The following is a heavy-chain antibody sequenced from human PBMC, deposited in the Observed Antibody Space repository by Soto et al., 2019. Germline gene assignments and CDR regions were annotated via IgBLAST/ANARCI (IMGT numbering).Heavy chain of an antibody. V-gene: IGHV4-59*01. J-gene: IGHJ4*02. D-gene: IGHD7-27*01. Sequence: SETLSLTCTVSGGSISSYYWSWIRQPPGKGLEWIGYIYYSGSTNYNPSLKSRVTISVDTSKNQFSLKLSSVTAVDTAVYYCARDRLGALLVFDYWGQGTLVTVSS. CDR2: IYYSGST. CDR1: GGSISSYY. CDR3: ARDRLGALLVFDY.